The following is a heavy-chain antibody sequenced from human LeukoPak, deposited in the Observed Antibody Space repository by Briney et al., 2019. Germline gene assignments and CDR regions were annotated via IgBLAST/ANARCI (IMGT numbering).Heavy chain of an antibody. Sequence: GESLKISCTGSGYSFSNYWISWVRQMPGKGLEWMGIIYPGDSDTRYSPSFQGQVTISADKSISTAYLQWSSLKASDTAMYYCAKHRASYGSGTGALDIWGQGTVVTVSS. CDR1: GYSFSNYW. J-gene: IGHJ3*02. V-gene: IGHV5-51*01. D-gene: IGHD3-10*01. CDR3: AKHRASYGSGTGALDI. CDR2: IYPGDSDT.